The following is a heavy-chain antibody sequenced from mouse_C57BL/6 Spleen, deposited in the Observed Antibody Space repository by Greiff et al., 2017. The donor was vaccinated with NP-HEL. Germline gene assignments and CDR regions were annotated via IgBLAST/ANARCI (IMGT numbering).Heavy chain of an antibody. CDR1: GYSITSGYY. J-gene: IGHJ4*01. V-gene: IGHV3-6*01. Sequence: EVQLQQSGPGLVKPSQSLSLTCSVTGYSITSGYYWNWIRQFPGNKLEWMGYISYDGSNNYNPSLKNRISITRDTSKNQFFLKLNSVTTEDTATYYCARDGRSNYAMDYWGQGTSVTVSS. D-gene: IGHD4-1*01. CDR2: ISYDGSN. CDR3: ARDGRSNYAMDY.